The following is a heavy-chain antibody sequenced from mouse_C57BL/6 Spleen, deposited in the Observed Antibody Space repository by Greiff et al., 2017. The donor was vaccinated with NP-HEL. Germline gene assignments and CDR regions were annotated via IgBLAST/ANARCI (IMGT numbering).Heavy chain of an antibody. CDR1: GYTFTSYG. D-gene: IGHD1-1*01. J-gene: IGHJ2*01. CDR2: IYPRSGNT. V-gene: IGHV1-81*01. CDR3: AKNYYGSSGGYFDY. Sequence: VQLQQSGAELARPGASVKLSCKASGYTFTSYGISWVKQRTGQGLEWIGEIYPRSGNTYYNEKFKGKATLTADKSSSTAYMELRSLTSEDSAVYFCAKNYYGSSGGYFDYWGQGTTLTVSS.